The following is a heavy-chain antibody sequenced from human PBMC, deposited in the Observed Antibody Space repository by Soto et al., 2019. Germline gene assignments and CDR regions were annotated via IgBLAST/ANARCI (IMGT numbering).Heavy chain of an antibody. Sequence: ETLSLTCTVSGGSISSYYWSWIRQPPGKGLEWIGYIYYSGSTNYNPSLKSRVTISVDTSKNQFSLKLSSVTAADTAVYYCARRTFTTARGGDDWFDPWGQGTLVTVSS. D-gene: IGHD3-10*01. J-gene: IGHJ5*02. V-gene: IGHV4-59*01. CDR1: GGSISSYY. CDR3: ARRTFTTARGGDDWFDP. CDR2: IYYSGST.